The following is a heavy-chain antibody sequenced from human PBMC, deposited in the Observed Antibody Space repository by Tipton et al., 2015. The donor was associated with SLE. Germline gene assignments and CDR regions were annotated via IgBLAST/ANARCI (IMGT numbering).Heavy chain of an antibody. CDR1: GFTFSYYN. J-gene: IGHJ6*02. CDR3: ARAPTISVAGTTDPFGMDV. Sequence: SLRLSCTASGFTFSYYNMNWVRQAPGEGLEWVSSISSTGIYIYNADSLKGRFTISRDNAENSLYLQMRSLRVDDTGIYYCARAPTISVAGTTDPFGMDVWGPGTRVTVSS. V-gene: IGHV3-21*01. CDR2: ISSTGIYI. D-gene: IGHD6-19*01.